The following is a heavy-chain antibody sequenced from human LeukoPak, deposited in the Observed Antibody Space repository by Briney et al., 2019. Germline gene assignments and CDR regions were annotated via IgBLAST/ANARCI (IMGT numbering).Heavy chain of an antibody. Sequence: GGSLRLSCAASGFTFSNYAMAWVRQAPGKGLEWVANMNRDGSDKYYVDSVKGRFTISRDNAKNSLYLQMNSLRAEDTAVYYCARGVGKGIDYWGQGTLVTVSS. D-gene: IGHD1-1*01. CDR1: GFTFSNYA. J-gene: IGHJ4*02. V-gene: IGHV3-7*04. CDR2: MNRDGSDK. CDR3: ARGVGKGIDY.